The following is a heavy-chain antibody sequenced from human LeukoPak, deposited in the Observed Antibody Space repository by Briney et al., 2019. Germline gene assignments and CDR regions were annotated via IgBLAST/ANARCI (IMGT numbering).Heavy chain of an antibody. D-gene: IGHD6-6*01. J-gene: IGHJ4*02. CDR3: ARHRGSSSNFDY. V-gene: IGHV4-39*01. CDR2: IYYSGST. Sequence: SETLSLTCTVSGGSISSSSYYWGWIRQPPGKGLEWIGSIYYSGSTYYNPSLKSRVTISVDTSKNQFSLKLSSVTAADTAVYYCARHRGSSSNFDYWGQGALITVSS. CDR1: GGSISSSSYY.